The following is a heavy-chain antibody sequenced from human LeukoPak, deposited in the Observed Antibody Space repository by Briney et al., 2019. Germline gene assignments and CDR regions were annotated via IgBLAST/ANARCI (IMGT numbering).Heavy chain of an antibody. CDR2: IIPILGIA. CDR3: ASISITTPQYGMDV. D-gene: IGHD3-3*01. J-gene: IGHJ6*02. V-gene: IGHV1-69*04. CDR1: GYTFTSYG. Sequence: SVKVSCKASGYTFTSYGISWVRQAPGQGLEWMGRIIPILGIANYAQKFQGRVTITADKSTSTAYMELSSLRSEDTAEYYCASISITTPQYGMDVWGQGTTVTVSS.